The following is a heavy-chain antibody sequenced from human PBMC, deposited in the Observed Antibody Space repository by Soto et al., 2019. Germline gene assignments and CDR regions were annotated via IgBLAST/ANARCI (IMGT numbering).Heavy chain of an antibody. CDR3: ARVWHCSGGSCYFFSAFDI. CDR2: ISSSSSYI. J-gene: IGHJ3*02. CDR1: GFTFSSYS. V-gene: IGHV3-21*01. D-gene: IGHD2-15*01. Sequence: GGSLRLSCAASGFTFSSYSMNWVRQAPGKGLEWVSSISSSSSYIYYADSVKGRFTISRDNAKNSLYLQMNSLRAEDTAVYYCARVWHCSGGSCYFFSAFDIWGQGTMVTVSS.